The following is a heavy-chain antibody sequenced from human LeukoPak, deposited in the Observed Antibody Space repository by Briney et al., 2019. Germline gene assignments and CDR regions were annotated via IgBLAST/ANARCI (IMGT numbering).Heavy chain of an antibody. V-gene: IGHV3-72*01. CDR1: GFTFSNVW. CDR2: TRNKANSYTT. J-gene: IGHJ3*02. Sequence: PGGSLRLSCEVSGFTFSNVWMSWVRQTPGKGLEWVGRTRNKANSYTTEYAASVKGRFTISRDDSKNSLYLQMNSLKTEDTAVYYCARDFSIWGQGTMVTVSS. CDR3: ARDFSI. D-gene: IGHD2/OR15-2a*01.